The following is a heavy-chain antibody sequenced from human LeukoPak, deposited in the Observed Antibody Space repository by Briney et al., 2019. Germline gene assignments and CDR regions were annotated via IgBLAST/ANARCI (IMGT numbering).Heavy chain of an antibody. D-gene: IGHD2-15*01. CDR2: IYYSGST. J-gene: IGHJ4*02. CDR1: GDSISSGDYY. CDR3: ASLGPNCSGGSCLDY. Sequence: PSETLSLTCTVAGDSISSGDYYWGWIRQPPGKGLEWIGYIYYSGSTYYNPSLKSRVTISVDTSKNQFSLKLSSVTAADTAVYYCASLGPNCSGGSCLDYWGQGTLVTVSS. V-gene: IGHV4-30-4*08.